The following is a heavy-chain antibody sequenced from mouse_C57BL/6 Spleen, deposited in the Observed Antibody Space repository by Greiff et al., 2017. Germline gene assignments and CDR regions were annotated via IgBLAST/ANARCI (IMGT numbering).Heavy chain of an antibody. D-gene: IGHD2-12*01. Sequence: EVKLVESGGGLVQPKGSLKLSCAASGFSFNTYAMNWVRQAPGKGLEWVARIRSKSNNYATYYADSVKDRFTISRDDSESMLYLQMNNLKTEDTAMYYCAYDDYYAMDYWGQGTSVTVSS. CDR2: IRSKSNNYAT. J-gene: IGHJ4*01. CDR1: GFSFNTYA. CDR3: AYDDYYAMDY. V-gene: IGHV10-1*01.